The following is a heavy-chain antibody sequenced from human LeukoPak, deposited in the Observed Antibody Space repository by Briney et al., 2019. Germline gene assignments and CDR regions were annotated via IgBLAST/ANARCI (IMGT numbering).Heavy chain of an antibody. V-gene: IGHV3-23*01. CDR3: ARTYFYDSGGYYY. CDR2: ISASGGTT. Sequence: GSLRLSCAASGFTFSSYAMSWVRQAPGKGPEWVSAISASGGTTYYADSVKGRFTISRDNSKNTLYLQMNSLRAEDTAVYYCARTYFYDSGGYYYWGQGTLVTVSS. J-gene: IGHJ4*02. D-gene: IGHD3-22*01. CDR1: GFTFSSYA.